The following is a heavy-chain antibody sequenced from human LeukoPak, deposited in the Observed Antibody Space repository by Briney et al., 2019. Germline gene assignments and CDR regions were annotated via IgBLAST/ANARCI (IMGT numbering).Heavy chain of an antibody. Sequence: GGSLRLSCAASGFTFSSYGMHWVRQAPGKGLEWVAVIWYDGSNKYYADSVKGRFTISRDNSKNTLYLQMNSLRAEDTAVYYCARDREYCSSASCLYYFDYWGQGTLVTVSS. CDR1: GFTFSSYG. J-gene: IGHJ4*02. CDR3: ARDREYCSSASCLYYFDY. CDR2: IWYDGSNK. V-gene: IGHV3-33*01. D-gene: IGHD2-2*01.